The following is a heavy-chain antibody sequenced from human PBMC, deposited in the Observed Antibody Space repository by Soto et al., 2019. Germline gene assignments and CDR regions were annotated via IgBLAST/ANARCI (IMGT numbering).Heavy chain of an antibody. CDR3: AKDLVTIFGVVNYYGMDV. CDR2: ISYDGSNK. CDR1: GFTFSSYG. J-gene: IGHJ6*02. V-gene: IGHV3-30*18. Sequence: QVQLVESGGGVVQPGRSLRLSCAASGFTFSSYGMHWGRQAPGKGLEWVAVISYDGSNKYYADSVKGRFTISRDNSKNTLYLQMNSLRAEDTAVYYCAKDLVTIFGVVNYYGMDVWGQGTTVTVSS. D-gene: IGHD3-3*01.